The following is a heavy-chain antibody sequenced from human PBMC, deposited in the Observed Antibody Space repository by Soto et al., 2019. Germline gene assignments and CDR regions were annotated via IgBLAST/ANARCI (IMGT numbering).Heavy chain of an antibody. J-gene: IGHJ4*02. CDR3: AIRYYYGSGSHSRGDY. V-gene: IGHV1-69*12. CDR2: IIPIFGTA. D-gene: IGHD3-10*01. Sequence: QVQLVQSGAEVKKPGSSVKVSCKASGGTFSSYAISWVRQAPGQGLEWMGGIIPIFGTANYAQKFQGRVTMTGDESTSTGCMELGSLRSEATVVDYCAIRYYYGSGSHSRGDYWGQGTLVTVSS. CDR1: GGTFSSYA.